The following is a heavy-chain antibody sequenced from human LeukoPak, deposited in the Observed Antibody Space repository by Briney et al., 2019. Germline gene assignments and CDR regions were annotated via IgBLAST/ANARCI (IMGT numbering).Heavy chain of an antibody. CDR3: AGGVYGYNAFDY. J-gene: IGHJ4*02. CDR1: GFTFSVYG. D-gene: IGHD5/OR15-5a*01. CDR2: ISSGRSVM. Sequence: GGSLRLSCAASGFTFSVYGLSWVRQAPGKGLEWVSHISSGRSVMNYADSVKGRFTISRDNGKNSVYLQMNSLRDEDTAVYYCAGGVYGYNAFDYWGQGTLVSVSS. V-gene: IGHV3-48*02.